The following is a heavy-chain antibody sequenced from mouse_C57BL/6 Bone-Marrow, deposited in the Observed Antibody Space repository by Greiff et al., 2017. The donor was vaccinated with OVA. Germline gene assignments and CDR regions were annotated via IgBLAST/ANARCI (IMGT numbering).Heavy chain of an antibody. Sequence: QVQLQQPGAELVRPGTSVKLSCKASGYTFTSYWMHWVKQRPGQGLEWIGVIDPSDSYTNYNQKFKGKATLTVDTSSSTAYMQLSSLTSEDSAVYYCARGGQLLFAYWGQGTLVTVSA. J-gene: IGHJ3*01. CDR3: ARGGQLLFAY. CDR1: GYTFTSYW. D-gene: IGHD3-1*01. CDR2: IDPSDSYT. V-gene: IGHV1-59*01.